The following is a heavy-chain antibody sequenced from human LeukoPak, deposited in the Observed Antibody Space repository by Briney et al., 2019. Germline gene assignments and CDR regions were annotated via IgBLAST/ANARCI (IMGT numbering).Heavy chain of an antibody. CDR1: GFTFSSYW. Sequence: GGSLRLSCAASGFTFSSYWMHWVRQAQGKGLVWVSRINSDGSSTGYADSVKGRFTISRDNAKNTLYLQMNSLRAEDTAVYYCARPYYDNGAYYYCWGQGTLVTVSS. V-gene: IGHV3-74*01. CDR2: INSDGSST. J-gene: IGHJ4*02. CDR3: ARPYYDNGAYYYC. D-gene: IGHD3-22*01.